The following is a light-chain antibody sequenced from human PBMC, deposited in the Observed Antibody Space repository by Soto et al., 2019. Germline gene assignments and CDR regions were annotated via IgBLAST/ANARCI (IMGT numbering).Light chain of an antibody. J-gene: IGLJ1*01. CDR1: SSDVGGYNY. CDR2: AVS. Sequence: QSALTQPASVSGSPGQSITISCTGTSSDVGGYNYVSWYQQHPGKAPKLMIYAVSDRPSGVSNRFSDSKSGNTASLTISGLQADDEADYYCSSYTSNSTLYVFGTGTKLTVL. V-gene: IGLV2-14*01. CDR3: SSYTSNSTLYV.